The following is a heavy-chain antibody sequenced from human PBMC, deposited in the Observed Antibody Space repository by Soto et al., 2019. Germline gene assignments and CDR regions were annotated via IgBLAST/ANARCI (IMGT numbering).Heavy chain of an antibody. V-gene: IGHV4-4*07. Sequence: SKNLALTCTVSGGSISSYYWSWIRQPAGKGLEWIGRIYTSGSTNYNPSLKSRVTMSVDTSKNQFSLKLSSVTAADTAVYYCERDLGYGSSYYYGMDVWGQGTTVIVSS. J-gene: IGHJ6*02. CDR2: IYTSGST. D-gene: IGHD3-10*01. CDR3: ERDLGYGSSYYYGMDV. CDR1: GGSISSYY.